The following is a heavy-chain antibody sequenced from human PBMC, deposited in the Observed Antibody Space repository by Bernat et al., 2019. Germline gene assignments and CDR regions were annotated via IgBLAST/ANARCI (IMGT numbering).Heavy chain of an antibody. V-gene: IGHV3-74*01. J-gene: IGHJ4*02. Sequence: EVQLVESGGGLVQPGGSLRLSCAASGFTFSSYWMHWARQAPGKGLVWVSRIYTDGSNTDYADSVKGRFTISRDNAKNTLYLQMNNLRVEDTAVYYCARVRYCRSGSCSSDFDYWGQGTLVTVSS. D-gene: IGHD2-15*01. CDR1: GFTFSSYW. CDR3: ARVRYCRSGSCSSDFDY. CDR2: IYTDGSNT.